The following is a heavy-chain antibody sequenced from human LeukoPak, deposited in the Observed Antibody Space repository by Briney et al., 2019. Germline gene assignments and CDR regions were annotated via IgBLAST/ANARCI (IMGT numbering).Heavy chain of an antibody. CDR3: AKELGHNWGYFDY. J-gene: IGHJ4*02. V-gene: IGHV3-23*01. CDR1: GFTFSNHA. D-gene: IGHD1-1*01. Sequence: PGGSLRLSCAASGFTFSNHAMTWVRQAPGKGLEWVSSITGNGGSTYYANSGKGRFAISSDNRKNVLSLKMNSLSAEDTAGYYCAKELGHNWGYFDYWGQGILVTVS. CDR2: ITGNGGST.